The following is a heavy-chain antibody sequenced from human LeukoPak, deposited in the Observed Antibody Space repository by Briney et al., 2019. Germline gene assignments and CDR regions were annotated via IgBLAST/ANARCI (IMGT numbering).Heavy chain of an antibody. J-gene: IGHJ5*02. V-gene: IGHV1-8*01. CDR3: ARRGSSGWYNWFDP. CDR2: MNPNSGNT. D-gene: IGHD6-19*01. CDR1: GYTFTSYD. Sequence: ASEKVSCKASGYTFTSYDINWVRQATGQGLEWMGWMNPNSGNTGYAQNFQGRVTMTRNTSINTAYMELSSLRSEDTAVYYCARRGSSGWYNWFDPWGQGTLVTVSS.